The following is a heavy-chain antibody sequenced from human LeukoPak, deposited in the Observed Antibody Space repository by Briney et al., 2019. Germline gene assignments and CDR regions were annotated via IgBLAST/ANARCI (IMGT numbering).Heavy chain of an antibody. CDR1: GFTFSTYH. Sequence: PGGSLRLSCAASGFTFSTYHMHWVRQAPGKGLEWVSTISSSGDSFKYYADSVKGRFTVSRDNAQNSLYLQMDSLRAEDTAVYYCARGTYWSPLDFDYWGQGTLVTVSS. CDR2: ISSSGDSFK. CDR3: ARGTYWSPLDFDY. J-gene: IGHJ4*02. D-gene: IGHD3-3*01. V-gene: IGHV3-21*04.